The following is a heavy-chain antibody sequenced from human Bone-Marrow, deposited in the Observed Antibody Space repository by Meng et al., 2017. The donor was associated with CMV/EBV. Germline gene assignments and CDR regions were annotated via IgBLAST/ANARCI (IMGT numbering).Heavy chain of an antibody. V-gene: IGHV1-18*01. D-gene: IGHD3-3*01. CDR2: ISAYNGNT. Sequence: ASVKDTCKASGYTFTSCGINWVRQAPGQGLEGMGWISAYNGNTNYAQKLQGRVTMTTDTSTSTAYMEPRSLRTDDTAVYYCARGRLGYYDFWSGYSPYYYGKDVWGQGITVTVSS. CDR3: ARGRLGYYDFWSGYSPYYYGKDV. J-gene: IGHJ6*02. CDR1: GYTFTSCG.